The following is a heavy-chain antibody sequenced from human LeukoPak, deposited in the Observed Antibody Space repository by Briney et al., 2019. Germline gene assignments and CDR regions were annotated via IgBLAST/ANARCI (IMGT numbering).Heavy chain of an antibody. Sequence: GGSLRLSCAASGFTFSSYAMHWVRQAPGKGLEWVAVISYDGSNKYYADSVKGRFTISRDNSKNTLYLQMNSLRAEDTAVYYCARDSSSSYDYWGRGTLVLVSS. CDR1: GFTFSSYA. V-gene: IGHV3-30-3*01. J-gene: IGHJ4*02. CDR2: ISYDGSNK. D-gene: IGHD6-6*01. CDR3: ARDSSSSYDY.